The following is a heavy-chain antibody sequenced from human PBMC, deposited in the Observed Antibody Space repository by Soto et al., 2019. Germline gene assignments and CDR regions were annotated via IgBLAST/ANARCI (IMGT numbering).Heavy chain of an antibody. V-gene: IGHV3-23*01. J-gene: IGHJ3*02. CDR1: GFTFSSYA. Sequence: GGSLRLSCAASGFTFSSYAMSWVRQAPGRGLEWVSAISGSGGSTYYADSVKGRFTISRDNSKNTLYLQMNSLRAEDTAVYYCAKVFGYYDSSGPPPSAFDIWGQGTMVTVSS. CDR2: ISGSGGST. D-gene: IGHD3-22*01. CDR3: AKVFGYYDSSGPPPSAFDI.